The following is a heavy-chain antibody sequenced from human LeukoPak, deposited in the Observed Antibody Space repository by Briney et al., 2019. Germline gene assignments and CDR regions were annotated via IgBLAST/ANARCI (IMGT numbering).Heavy chain of an antibody. CDR3: ARDPKRWLQPYLGYYYYYGMDV. Sequence: GRSLRLSCAASGFTFSSYAMHWVRQAPGKGXXXXXXXXXXXXXKYYADSVKGRFTISRDNSKNTLYLQMNSLRAEDTAVYYCARDPKRWLQPYLGYYYYYGMDVWGQGTTVTVSS. V-gene: IGHV3-30*01. J-gene: IGHJ6*02. CDR1: GFTFSSYA. CDR2: XXXXXXXK. D-gene: IGHD5-24*01.